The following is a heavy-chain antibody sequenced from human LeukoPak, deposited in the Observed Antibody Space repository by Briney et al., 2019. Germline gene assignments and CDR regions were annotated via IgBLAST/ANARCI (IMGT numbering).Heavy chain of an antibody. CDR1: GGSISSYY. D-gene: IGHD4-11*01. Sequence: TSETLSLTCTVSGGSISSYYWSWIRQPPGKGLEYIGYIYYSGGTNYNPSLKSRVTISVDTSKNQFSLKLSSVTAADTAVYYCARDRVRGNSNPFFDYWGQGTLVTVSS. CDR2: IYYSGGT. CDR3: ARDRVRGNSNPFFDY. V-gene: IGHV4-59*01. J-gene: IGHJ4*02.